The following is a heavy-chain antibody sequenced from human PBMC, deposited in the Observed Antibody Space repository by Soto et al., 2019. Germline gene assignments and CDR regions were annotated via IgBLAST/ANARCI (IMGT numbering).Heavy chain of an antibody. CDR1: GDSISSGGYY. Sequence: QVQLQESGPGLVKPSQTLSLACTVSGDSISSGGYYWSWIRQHPGKGLEWIGCIYYTGNTYYNPSLRSRVTVSVDTSENQFSLKLSSLTAADTAVYYCARGEESDYFDYWGQGTLVTVSS. CDR3: ARGEESDYFDY. CDR2: IYYTGNT. V-gene: IGHV4-31*03. J-gene: IGHJ4*02.